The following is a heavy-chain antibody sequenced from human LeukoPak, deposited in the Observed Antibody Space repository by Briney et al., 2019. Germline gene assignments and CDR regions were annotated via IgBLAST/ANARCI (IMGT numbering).Heavy chain of an antibody. CDR3: ATNTMFRGIHAFDI. J-gene: IGHJ3*02. CDR2: IYPGDSDT. D-gene: IGHD3-10*01. V-gene: IGHV5-51*01. CDR1: GYGFNSYW. Sequence: AGPMEISLQGPGYGFNSYWIGWGGAMAGKGVEWMGIIYPGDSDTRYSPSFQGQLPISADKSISTPSLQWSSLKASDSAMYYCATNTMFRGIHAFDIWGQGTMVTVSS.